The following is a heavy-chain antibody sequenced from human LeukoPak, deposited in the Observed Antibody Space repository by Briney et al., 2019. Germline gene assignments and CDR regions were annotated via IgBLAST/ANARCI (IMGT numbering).Heavy chain of an antibody. CDR1: GYTFTSYG. CDR3: AREAASSGWRDAFDI. Sequence: ASVKVSCKASGYTFTSYGISWVRQAPGQGLEWMGGIIPIFGTANYAQKFQGRVTITADESTSTAYMELSSLRSEDTAVYYCAREAASSGWRDAFDIWGQGTMVTVSS. V-gene: IGHV1-69*13. J-gene: IGHJ3*02. D-gene: IGHD6-19*01. CDR2: IIPIFGTA.